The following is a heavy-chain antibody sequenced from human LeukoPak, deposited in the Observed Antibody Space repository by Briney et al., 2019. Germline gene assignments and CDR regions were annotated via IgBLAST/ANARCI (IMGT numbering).Heavy chain of an antibody. Sequence: ASVKVSCKTSGYTFTGYYMHWVRQAPGQGLEWMGWINPNSGGTNYAQKVQGRVTMTRDTPISTAYMELSRLRSDDTAVYYCARDISPVVAATADYWGQGTLVTVSS. J-gene: IGHJ4*02. D-gene: IGHD2-15*01. CDR2: INPNSGGT. CDR3: ARDISPVVAATADY. CDR1: GYTFTGYY. V-gene: IGHV1-2*02.